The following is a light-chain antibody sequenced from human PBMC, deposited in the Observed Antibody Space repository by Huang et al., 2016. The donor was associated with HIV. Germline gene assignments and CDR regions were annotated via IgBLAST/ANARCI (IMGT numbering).Light chain of an antibody. Sequence: SPTSLSASIGDRVSIACRASQNINTYLNWYQQKPGKAPKLLISSASTLHSGVPSRFSGSGSGTDFTLTIRGLQLDDFATYYCQQSYSALSSFGPGTRL. CDR2: SAS. V-gene: IGKV1-39*01. J-gene: IGKJ5*01. CDR3: QQSYSALSS. CDR1: QNINTY.